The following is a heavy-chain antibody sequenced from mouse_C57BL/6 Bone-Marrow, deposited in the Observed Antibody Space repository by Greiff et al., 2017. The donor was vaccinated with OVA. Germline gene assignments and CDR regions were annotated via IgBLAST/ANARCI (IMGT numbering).Heavy chain of an antibody. CDR3: ARSETAQGYYAMDY. V-gene: IGHV1-81*01. J-gene: IGHJ4*01. CDR2: IYPRSGNT. Sequence: QVQLQQSGAELARPGASVKLSCKASGYTFTSYGISWVKQRTGQGLEWIGEIYPRSGNTYYNEKFKGKATLTADKSSSTAYMELRSLASEDSAVYFCARSETAQGYYAMDYWGQGTSVTVSS. D-gene: IGHD3-2*02. CDR1: GYTFTSYG.